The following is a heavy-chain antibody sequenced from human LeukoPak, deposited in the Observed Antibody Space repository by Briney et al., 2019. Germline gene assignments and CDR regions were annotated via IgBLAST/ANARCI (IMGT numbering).Heavy chain of an antibody. CDR1: GFSISSGYF. V-gene: IGHV4-38-2*02. CDR3: ARERAAILDI. D-gene: IGHD2-2*02. Sequence: SETLSLTCAVSGFSISSGYFWGWIRQPPGKGLEWIGNIYHSGSTYYNPSLKSRVTISVDTSKNQFSLKLSSVTAADTAVYYCARERAAILDIWGQGTLVTVSS. J-gene: IGHJ4*02. CDR2: IYHSGST.